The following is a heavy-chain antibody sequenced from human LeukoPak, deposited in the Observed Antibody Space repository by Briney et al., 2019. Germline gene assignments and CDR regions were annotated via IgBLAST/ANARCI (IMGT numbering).Heavy chain of an antibody. D-gene: IGHD3-22*01. CDR3: ARVRKRYYYDSSAITGGGSTAIDY. J-gene: IGHJ4*02. CDR2: IYYSGST. CDR1: GGSISSYY. Sequence: SETLSLTCTVSGGSISSYYWSWIRQPPGKGLEWIGYIYYSGSTNYNPSLKSRVTISVDTSKNQFSLKLSSVTAADTAVYYCARVRKRYYYDSSAITGGGSTAIDYWGQGTLVTVSS. V-gene: IGHV4-59*01.